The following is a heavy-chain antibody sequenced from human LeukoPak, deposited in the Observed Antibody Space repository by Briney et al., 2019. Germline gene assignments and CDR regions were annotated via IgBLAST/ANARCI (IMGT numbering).Heavy chain of an antibody. CDR2: ISANNGDT. J-gene: IGHJ6*03. CDR3: ARRGPTHYYYYMGV. D-gene: IGHD3-10*01. V-gene: IGHV1-18*04. CDR1: GYTFSNYG. Sequence: ASVKVSCKASGYTFSNYGITWVRQAPGQGLEGMGWISANNGDTNIAQKFQGRVLMTTDTSTSTAYMQLGSLRSDDTAVYYCARRGPTHYYYYMGVWGKGTTVVVSS.